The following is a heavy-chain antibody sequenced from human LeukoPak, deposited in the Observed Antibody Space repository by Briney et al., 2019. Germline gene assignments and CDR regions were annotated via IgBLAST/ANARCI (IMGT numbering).Heavy chain of an antibody. CDR1: GYTFTGYY. D-gene: IGHD6-13*01. CDR3: AGEDSSSWYVWFDP. J-gene: IGHJ5*02. Sequence: ASVKVSCKASGYTFTGYYMHWVRQAPGQGLEWMGWINPNSGGTNYAQKFQGRVTMTRDTSISTAYMELSRLRSDDTAVYYCAGEDSSSWYVWFDPWGQGTLVTISS. CDR2: INPNSGGT. V-gene: IGHV1-2*02.